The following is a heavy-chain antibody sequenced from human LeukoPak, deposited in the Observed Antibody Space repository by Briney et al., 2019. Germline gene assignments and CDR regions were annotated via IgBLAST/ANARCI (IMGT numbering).Heavy chain of an antibody. CDR2: IKQDGSEK. D-gene: IGHD3-16*02. J-gene: IGHJ4*02. V-gene: IGHV3-7*01. Sequence: PGGSLRLSCAASGFTFSSYWMSWVRQAPGKGLEWVANIKQDGSEKYYVDSVKGRFTISRDNAKNSLYLRMNSLRAEDTAVYYCARVMITFGGVIVTYYFDYWGQGTLVTVSS. CDR3: ARVMITFGGVIVTYYFDY. CDR1: GFTFSSYW.